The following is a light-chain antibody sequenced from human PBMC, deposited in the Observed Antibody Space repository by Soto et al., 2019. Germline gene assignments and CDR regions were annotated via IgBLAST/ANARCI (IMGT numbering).Light chain of an antibody. CDR3: QQYGGSPPYP. CDR1: QSASSSY. CDR2: GAS. J-gene: IGKJ2*01. V-gene: IGKV3-20*01. Sequence: EIVVTQSPGTLSLSPGERATLSCRASQSASSSYLAWFQQKPGQAPRLLIYGASNRATGIPDRFSGSGSGTDVTLTMSRLQPEDFAVYYGQQYGGSPPYPCGQGAKLEMK.